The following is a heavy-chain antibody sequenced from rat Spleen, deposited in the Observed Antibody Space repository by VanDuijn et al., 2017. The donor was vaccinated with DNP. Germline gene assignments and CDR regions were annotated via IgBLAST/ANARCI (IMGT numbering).Heavy chain of an antibody. V-gene: IGHV5-7*01. CDR1: GFTFSDYH. J-gene: IGHJ2*01. D-gene: IGHD5-1*01. Sequence: EVQLVESGGGLVQPGRSLKLSCVASGFTFSDYHMAWVRQAPTKGLEWVTTISFDGSATSYRDSVKGRFTVSRDNAKSTLYLQMDSLRSEDTATYYCTRPGSPYYFDHWGQGVMVTVSS. CDR3: TRPGSPYYFDH. CDR2: ISFDGSAT.